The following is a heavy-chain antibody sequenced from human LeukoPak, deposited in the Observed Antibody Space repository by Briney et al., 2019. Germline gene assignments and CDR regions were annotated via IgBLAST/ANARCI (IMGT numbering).Heavy chain of an antibody. V-gene: IGHV3-48*02. J-gene: IGHJ4*02. CDR3: LIGNYGGNSPFDY. D-gene: IGHD4-23*01. CDR2: ISSSSNTI. CDR1: GFTFSSYS. Sequence: GGSLRLSCAASGFTFSSYSMNWVRQAPGKGLEWVSYISSSSNTIYYADSVKGRFTISRDNAKNSLYLQMNSLRDEDTAVYYCLIGNYGGNSPFDYWGQGTLVTVSS.